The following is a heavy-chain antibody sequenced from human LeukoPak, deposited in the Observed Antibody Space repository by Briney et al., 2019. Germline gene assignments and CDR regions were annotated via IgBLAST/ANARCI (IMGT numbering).Heavy chain of an antibody. CDR3: AREEIRIAVAGAYDAFDI. CDR1: GYSINSGDY. Sequence: SETLSLTCLVSGYSINSGDYWGWVRQSPVKGLEWIGSIHHSGSTYYNPSLKSRVTISVDTSKNQFSLKLSSVTAADTAVYYCAREEIRIAVAGAYDAFDIWGQGTMVTVSS. D-gene: IGHD6-19*01. CDR2: IHHSGST. V-gene: IGHV4-38-2*02. J-gene: IGHJ3*02.